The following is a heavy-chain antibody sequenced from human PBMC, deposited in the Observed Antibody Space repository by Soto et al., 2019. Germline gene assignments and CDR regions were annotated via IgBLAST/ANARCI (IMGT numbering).Heavy chain of an antibody. J-gene: IGHJ2*01. Sequence: QVQLQESGPGLVKPSETLSLTCTVSGGSISSYYWSWIRQPPGKGLEWIGYIYYSGSTNYNPSLKSRVTISVDTSKNQFSLKLSSVTAADTAVYYCASKDDYGDYGNWYFDLWGRGTLVTVSS. V-gene: IGHV4-59*01. CDR2: IYYSGST. CDR1: GGSISSYY. CDR3: ASKDDYGDYGNWYFDL. D-gene: IGHD4-17*01.